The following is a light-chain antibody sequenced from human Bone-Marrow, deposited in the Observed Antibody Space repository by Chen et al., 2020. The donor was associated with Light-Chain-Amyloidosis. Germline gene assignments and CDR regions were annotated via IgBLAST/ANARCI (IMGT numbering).Light chain of an antibody. CDR1: NIGFKS. J-gene: IGLJ3*02. V-gene: IGLV3-21*02. CDR2: DDR. Sequence: SYVLTQSPSVSVAPGQTATIHCGGNNIGFKSVHWYQQRPGQAPVLVVHDDRDRPSGIPERFSGSNSGDTATLTISRVEAGDEADYYCQVWDTTNDHVVFGGGTKLTVL. CDR3: QVWDTTNDHVV.